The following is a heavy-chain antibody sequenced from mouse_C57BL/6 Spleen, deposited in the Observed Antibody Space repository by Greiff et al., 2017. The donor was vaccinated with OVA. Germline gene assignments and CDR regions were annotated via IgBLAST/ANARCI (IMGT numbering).Heavy chain of an antibody. CDR3: ARRGYDSSAYAMDY. J-gene: IGHJ4*01. D-gene: IGHD1-1*01. Sequence: EVQLQQSGPELVKPGASVKISCKASGYSFTGYYMNWVKQSPEKSLEWIGEINPSTGGTTYNQKFKAKATLTVDKSSSTAYMQLKSLTSEDSAVYCCARRGYDSSAYAMDYWGQGTSVTVSS. V-gene: IGHV1-42*01. CDR2: INPSTGGT. CDR1: GYSFTGYY.